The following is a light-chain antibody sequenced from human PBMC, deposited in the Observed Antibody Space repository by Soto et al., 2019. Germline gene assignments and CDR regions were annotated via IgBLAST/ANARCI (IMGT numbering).Light chain of an antibody. V-gene: IGKV1-6*01. CDR3: LQDINYPWT. CDR2: AAS. CDR1: QGISSY. J-gene: IGKJ1*01. Sequence: AIQLTQSPSSLSASVGDRVTITCRASQGISSYLAWYQQKPGKAPKLLIYAASTLQSGVPPRFSGSGSGTDFTLAISSLQPEDSATYYCLQDINYPWTFGQGTKVDIK.